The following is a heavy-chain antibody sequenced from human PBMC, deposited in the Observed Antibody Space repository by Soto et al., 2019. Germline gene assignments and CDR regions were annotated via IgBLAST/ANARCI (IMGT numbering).Heavy chain of an antibody. Sequence: PXGSLALTCTVSGASITGTSFWTWIRQPAGKGLEWIGRFSCSGTTNYNPSLRSRVTMSADVSKNQFSLRLTSVTAADTALYYCPRGMLAPAAHDWYYFDPWAQRTLVTVPS. CDR1: GASITGTSF. CDR3: PRGMLAPAAHDWYYFDP. D-gene: IGHD2-2*01. V-gene: IGHV4-4*07. CDR2: FSCSGTT. J-gene: IGHJ4*02.